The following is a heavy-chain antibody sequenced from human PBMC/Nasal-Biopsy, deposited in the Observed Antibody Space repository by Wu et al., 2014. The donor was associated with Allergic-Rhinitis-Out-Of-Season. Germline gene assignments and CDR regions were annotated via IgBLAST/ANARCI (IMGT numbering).Heavy chain of an antibody. J-gene: IGHJ5*02. Sequence: RLSCAASGFTLSRYWMNWVRQAPGKGLEWVAKIPPDGGGTSYVDSVKGRFTISRDNAKNSLSLQLSSLRVEDTAVYYCASSDTGSNTGWSPGGSWGQGTLVTVSS. CDR2: IPPDGGGT. CDR1: GFTLSRYW. D-gene: IGHD6-19*01. V-gene: IGHV3-7*03. CDR3: ASSDTGSNTGWSPGGS.